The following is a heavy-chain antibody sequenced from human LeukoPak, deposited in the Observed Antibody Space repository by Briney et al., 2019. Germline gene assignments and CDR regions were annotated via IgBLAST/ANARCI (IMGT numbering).Heavy chain of an antibody. Sequence: GGSLRLSCAASGFTFSDYYMSWIRQAPGKGLEWVSYISSSGSTIYYADSVKGRFTISRDNAKNSLYLQMNSLRSEDTAVYYCARVPWVLWFGELNIPEDYGMDVWGQGTTVTVSS. CDR1: GFTFSDYY. CDR3: ARVPWVLWFGELNIPEDYGMDV. D-gene: IGHD3-10*01. V-gene: IGHV3-11*01. CDR2: ISSSGSTI. J-gene: IGHJ6*02.